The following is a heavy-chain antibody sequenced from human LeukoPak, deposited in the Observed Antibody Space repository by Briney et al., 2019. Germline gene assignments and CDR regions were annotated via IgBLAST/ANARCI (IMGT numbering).Heavy chain of an antibody. J-gene: IGHJ6*04. V-gene: IGHV1-69*06. CDR3: ARNHIDAYYGMDV. D-gene: IGHD2-21*01. Sequence: RASVKVSCKASGGTFKSYAITWVRQAPGRGLEWMGGIIPMFGTVNSAQKFQGRVTITADNSTRTAYMELSSLRSEDTAVYYCARNHIDAYYGMDVWGKGTTVTVSS. CDR2: IIPMFGTV. CDR1: GGTFKSYA.